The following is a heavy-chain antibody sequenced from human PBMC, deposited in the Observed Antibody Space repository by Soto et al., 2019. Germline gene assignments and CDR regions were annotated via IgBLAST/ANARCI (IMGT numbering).Heavy chain of an antibody. J-gene: IGHJ4*02. D-gene: IGHD6-19*01. CDR2: ISSSSSYT. CDR3: PSFVSRYSSPEYLYDF. V-gene: IGHV3-11*03. CDR1: GFTFSDYY. Sequence: VGSLRLSCAASGFTFSDYYMSWIRQAPGKGLEWVSYISSSSSYTNYADSVKGRFTISRDNAKNSLYLQMNSLTAENPAVSYDPSFVSRYSSPEYLYDFWSQGSLVTGSS.